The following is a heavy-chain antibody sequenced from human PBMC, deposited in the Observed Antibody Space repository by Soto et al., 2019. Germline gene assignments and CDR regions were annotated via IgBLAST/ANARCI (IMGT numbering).Heavy chain of an antibody. V-gene: IGHV1-69*01. J-gene: IGHJ6*02. D-gene: IGHD6-13*01. CDR3: ARDLMEQQLASYYYYGMDV. CDR2: IIPIFGTA. CDR1: GGTFSSYA. Sequence: QVQLVQSGAEVKKPGSSVKVSCKASGGTFSSYAISWVRQAPGQGLEWMGGIIPIFGTANYAQKFQGRVTITADEPTSTAYMELSSLRSEDTAVYYCARDLMEQQLASYYYYGMDVWGQGTTVTVSS.